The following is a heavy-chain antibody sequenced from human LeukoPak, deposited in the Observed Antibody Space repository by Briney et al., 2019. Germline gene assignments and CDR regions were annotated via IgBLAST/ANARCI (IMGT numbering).Heavy chain of an antibody. CDR2: ISSSSSYI. CDR1: GFTFDDYG. CDR3: ARGSTTPGY. J-gene: IGHJ4*02. V-gene: IGHV3-21*01. Sequence: PGGSLRLSCAASGFTFDDYGMSWVRQAPGKGLEWVSSISSSSSYIYYADSVKGRFTISRDNAKNSLYLQMNSLRAEDTAVYYCARGSTTPGYWGQGTLVTASS. D-gene: IGHD4-17*01.